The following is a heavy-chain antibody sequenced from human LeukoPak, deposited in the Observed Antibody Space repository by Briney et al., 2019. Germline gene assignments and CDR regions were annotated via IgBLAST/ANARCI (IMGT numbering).Heavy chain of an antibody. D-gene: IGHD6-13*01. V-gene: IGHV4-34*01. Sequence: PSETLSLTCAVYGGSFSGYYWSWIRQPPGKGLEWIGEINHSGSTNYNPSLKSRVTTSVDTSKNQFSLKLSSVTAADTAVYYCAREGSRRVFDYWGQGTLVTVSS. CDR1: GGSFSGYY. CDR2: INHSGST. J-gene: IGHJ4*02. CDR3: AREGSRRVFDY.